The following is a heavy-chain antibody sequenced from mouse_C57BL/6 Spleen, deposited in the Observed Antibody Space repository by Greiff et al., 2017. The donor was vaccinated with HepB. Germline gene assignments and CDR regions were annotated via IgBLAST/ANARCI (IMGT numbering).Heavy chain of an antibody. J-gene: IGHJ3*01. D-gene: IGHD1-1*01. CDR3: ARVGYGSSPWFAY. V-gene: IGHV1-64*01. Sequence: VQLQQPGAELVKPGASVKLSCKASGYTFTSYWMHWVKQRPGQGLEWIGMIHPNSGSTNYNEKFKSKATLTVDKSSSTAYMQLSSLTSEDSAVYYCARVGYGSSPWFAYWGQGTLVTVSA. CDR2: IHPNSGST. CDR1: GYTFTSYW.